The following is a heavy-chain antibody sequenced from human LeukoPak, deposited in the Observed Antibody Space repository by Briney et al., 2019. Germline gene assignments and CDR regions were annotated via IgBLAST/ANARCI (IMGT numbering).Heavy chain of an antibody. V-gene: IGHV3-48*01. CDR1: GFTFSSYS. Sequence: GGSLRLSCAASGFTFSSYSMNWVRQAPGKGLEWVSYISSSSITIYYADSVKGRFTISRDNAKNSLYLQMNSLRAEDTAVCYCAKDPGDYDYGDYGWSDPWGQGTLVTVSS. CDR2: ISSSSITI. D-gene: IGHD4-17*01. CDR3: AKDPGDYDYGDYGWSDP. J-gene: IGHJ5*02.